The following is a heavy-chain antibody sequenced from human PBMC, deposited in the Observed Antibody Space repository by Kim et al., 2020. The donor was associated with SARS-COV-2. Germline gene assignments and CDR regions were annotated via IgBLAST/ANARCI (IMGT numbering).Heavy chain of an antibody. D-gene: IGHD5-12*01. V-gene: IGHV1-3*01. CDR3: ARENEGYSGYDPFFDY. J-gene: IGHJ4*02. Sequence: ASVKVSCKASGYTFTSYATHWVRQAPGQRLEWMGWINAGNGNTKYSQKFQGRVTITRDTSASTAYMELSSLRSEDMAVYYCARENEGYSGYDPFFDYWGQGTLVTVSS. CDR1: GYTFTSYA. CDR2: INAGNGNT.